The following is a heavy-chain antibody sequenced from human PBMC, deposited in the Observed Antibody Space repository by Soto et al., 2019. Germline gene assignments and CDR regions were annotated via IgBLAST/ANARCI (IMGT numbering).Heavy chain of an antibody. V-gene: IGHV1-18*01. CDR1: GYTFTTYG. D-gene: IGHD2-21*02. J-gene: IGHJ4*02. CDR2: INVYNGNT. Sequence: QVQLVQSGAEVKKPGAPVKVSCKASGYTFTTYGVSWLRQAPGQGPERMGWINVYNGNTLYAQNLQGSGTMTTDTYANSPDQALRSLRSNDTPVYYPARARSLVFGDGALGYLVQGPIITVPP. CDR3: ARARSLVFGDGALGY.